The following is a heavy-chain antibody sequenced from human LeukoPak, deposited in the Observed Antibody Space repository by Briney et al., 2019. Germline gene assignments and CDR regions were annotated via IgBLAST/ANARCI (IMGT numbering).Heavy chain of an antibody. D-gene: IGHD2-2*01. CDR1: GGSISGYF. V-gene: IGHV4-59*08. CDR2: IYYTGST. CDR3: ARGRADIVVVPAASFDY. Sequence: SETLSLTCTVSGGSISGYFWSWIRQPPGKGLEWIGYIYYTGSTNYNPSLKSRVTISVDTSKNQFSLKLSSVTAADTAVYYCARGRADIVVVPAASFDYWGQGTQVTVSS. J-gene: IGHJ4*02.